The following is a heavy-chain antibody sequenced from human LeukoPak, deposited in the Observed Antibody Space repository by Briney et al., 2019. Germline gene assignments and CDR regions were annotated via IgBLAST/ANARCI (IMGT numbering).Heavy chain of an antibody. CDR2: INHSGST. J-gene: IGHJ5*02. CDR3: ARHRRGIAAAGNWFDP. V-gene: IGHV4-34*01. Sequence: SETLSLTCAVYGGSFSGYYWSWIRQPPGKGLEWIGEINHSGSTNYNPSLKSRVTTSVDTSKNQFSLKLSSVTAADTAVYYCARHRRGIAAAGNWFDPWGQGTLVTVSS. D-gene: IGHD6-13*01. CDR1: GGSFSGYY.